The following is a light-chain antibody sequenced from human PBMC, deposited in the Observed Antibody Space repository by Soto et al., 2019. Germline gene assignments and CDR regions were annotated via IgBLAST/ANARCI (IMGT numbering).Light chain of an antibody. CDR1: SSDVGAYDF. CDR2: EVS. CDR3: SSYTTTDPYV. Sequence: QSVLTQPASVSGSPGQSITISCTGTSSDVGAYDFVSWYQQHPGKAPKCLIYEVSNRPSGVSDRFSGSKSGTTASLTISGLQAEDEADYYCSSYTTTDPYVFGTGTKLTVL. J-gene: IGLJ1*01. V-gene: IGLV2-14*01.